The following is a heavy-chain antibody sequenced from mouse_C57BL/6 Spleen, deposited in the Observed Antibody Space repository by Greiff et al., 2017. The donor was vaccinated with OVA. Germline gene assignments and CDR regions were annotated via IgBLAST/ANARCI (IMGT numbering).Heavy chain of an antibody. D-gene: IGHD1-1*01. V-gene: IGHV5-17*01. CDR3: ARHYYGSSPYWYFDV. Sequence: EVQGVESGGGLVKPGGSLKLSCAASGFTFSDYGMHWVRQAPEKGLEWVAYISSGSSTIYYADTVKGRFTISRDNAKNTLFLQMTSLRSEDTAMYYCARHYYGSSPYWYFDVWGTGTTVTVSA. CDR2: ISSGSSTI. CDR1: GFTFSDYG. J-gene: IGHJ1*03.